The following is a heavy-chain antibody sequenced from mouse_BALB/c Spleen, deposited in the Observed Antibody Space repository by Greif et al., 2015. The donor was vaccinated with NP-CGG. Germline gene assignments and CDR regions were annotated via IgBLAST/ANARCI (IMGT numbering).Heavy chain of an antibody. CDR1: GYSITSDYA. J-gene: IGHJ3*01. CDR2: ISYSGST. CDR3: ASHLRWFAY. V-gene: IGHV3-2*02. Sequence: EVKLVESGPGLVKPSQSLSLTCTVTGYSITSDYAWNWIRQFPGNKLEWMGYISYSGSTSYNPSLKNRISITRDTSKNQFSLQLNSVTSEDTATYYCASHLRWFAYWGQGTLVTVSA.